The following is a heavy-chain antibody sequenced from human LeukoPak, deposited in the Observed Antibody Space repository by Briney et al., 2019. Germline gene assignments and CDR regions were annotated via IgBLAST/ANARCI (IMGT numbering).Heavy chain of an antibody. J-gene: IGHJ4*02. CDR3: ASQVGYGSGTYYNKLFDY. CDR1: GGSISSTSYY. D-gene: IGHD3-10*01. CDR2: IYYSGTT. V-gene: IGHV4-39*01. Sequence: SETLSLTCTVSGGSISSTSYYWGWIRQPPGEGLEWFGSIYYSGTTYYNPSLKSRVTMSLDPSQNQFSLRLTSVTAADTAVYYCASQVGYGSGTYYNKLFDYWGQGTLLTVSS.